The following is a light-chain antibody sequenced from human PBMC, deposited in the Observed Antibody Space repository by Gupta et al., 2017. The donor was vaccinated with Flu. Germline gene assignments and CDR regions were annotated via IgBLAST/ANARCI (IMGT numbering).Light chain of an antibody. J-gene: IGKJ1*01. CDR2: GAS. CDR1: QSVSSSY. V-gene: IGKV3-20*01. CDR3: QQYGSSPPWT. Sequence: DIVLTQSPGTLSLSPGERATLSCRASQSVSSSYLGWYQQKAGQAPRLLLYGASSRATGIPDRFSGSGSGTDFTLNISRLEPEDFAVYYCQQYGSSPPWTFGQGTKVEIK.